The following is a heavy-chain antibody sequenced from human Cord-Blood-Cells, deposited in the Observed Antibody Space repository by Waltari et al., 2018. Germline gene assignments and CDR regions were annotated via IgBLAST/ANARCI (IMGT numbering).Heavy chain of an antibody. CDR2: IYGGGSK. V-gene: IGHV3-53*01. D-gene: IGHD6-19*01. CDR1: GFTVSSNY. J-gene: IGHJ2*01. CDR3: ARGQQWLVEGWYFDL. Sequence: EVQLVESGGGLIQPGGSLRLSCAASGFTVSSNYMSWVRQAPGKGVGWVSVIYGGGSKYYADSVKGRFTISRDNSKNTLYLQMNSLRAEDTAVYYCARGQQWLVEGWYFDLWGRGTLVTVSS.